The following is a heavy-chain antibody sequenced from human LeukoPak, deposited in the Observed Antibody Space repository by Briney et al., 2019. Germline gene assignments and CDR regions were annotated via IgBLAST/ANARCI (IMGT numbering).Heavy chain of an antibody. J-gene: IGHJ4*02. CDR1: GFTFSSYA. CDR3: ARVSSDIPYFDY. D-gene: IGHD2-2*02. Sequence: GGSLRLSCAASGFTFSSYAMHWVRQAPGKGLEYVSAISSNGGSTYYANSVKGRFTISRDNSKNTLYLQMGSLRAEDMAVYYCARVSSDIPYFDYWGQGTLVTVSS. CDR2: ISSNGGST. V-gene: IGHV3-64*01.